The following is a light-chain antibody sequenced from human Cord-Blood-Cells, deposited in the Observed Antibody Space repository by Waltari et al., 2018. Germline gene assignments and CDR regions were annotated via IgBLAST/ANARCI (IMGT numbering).Light chain of an antibody. CDR2: DAS. CDR3: QQRSSWPPT. J-gene: IGKJ1*01. CDR1: QSVSSY. Sequence: EIVLTQPPATLSLPPGEAATLSCRDSQSVSSYLAWYQQKPGQAPRLLIYDASNRDTGIPARFSGSGSGTDFTLTISSLEPEDVAVYYCQQRSSWPPTFGQGTKVEIK. V-gene: IGKV3-11*01.